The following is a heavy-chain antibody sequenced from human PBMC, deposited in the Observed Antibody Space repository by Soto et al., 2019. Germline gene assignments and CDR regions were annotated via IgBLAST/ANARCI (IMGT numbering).Heavy chain of an antibody. CDR2: IYYSGST. D-gene: IGHD5-18*01. CDR3: ARVAYGGQQLWWFDP. Sequence: XXTLSLPFTVSGGAIHIITYYWGFIRQPPGKGLEWIGYIYYSGSTNYNPSLKSRVTISVDTSKNQFSLKLSSVTAADTAVYYCARVAYGGQQLWWFDPWGQGTLVTVSS. CDR1: GGAIHIITYY. V-gene: IGHV4-61*05. J-gene: IGHJ5*02.